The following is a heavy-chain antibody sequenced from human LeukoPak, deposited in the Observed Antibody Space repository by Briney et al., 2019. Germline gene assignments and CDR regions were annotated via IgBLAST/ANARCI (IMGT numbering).Heavy chain of an antibody. CDR3: TRDVRLRHKYYYMDV. CDR1: GFTFSSFS. Sequence: GGSLRLSCAASGFTFSSFSMNWVRQAPGKGLEWVSSISSGGDYKHYADSVKGRFTISRDNAKNSLYLQMNSLRAEDTAVYYCTRDVRLRHKYYYMDVWGKGTTVTVSS. CDR2: ISSGGDYK. V-gene: IGHV3-21*01. D-gene: IGHD4-17*01. J-gene: IGHJ6*03.